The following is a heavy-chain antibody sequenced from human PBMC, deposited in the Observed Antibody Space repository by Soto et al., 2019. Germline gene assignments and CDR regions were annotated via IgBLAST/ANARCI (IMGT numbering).Heavy chain of an antibody. Sequence: ASVKVSCKASGYTFTSYGISWVRQAPGQGLEWMGWISAYNGNTNYAQKLQGRVTRTTDTSTSTAYMELRSLRSDDTAVYYCAGDGYYGDSYACDIWGQGTMVTVSS. J-gene: IGHJ3*02. CDR1: GYTFTSYG. CDR2: ISAYNGNT. CDR3: AGDGYYGDSYACDI. D-gene: IGHD4-17*01. V-gene: IGHV1-18*01.